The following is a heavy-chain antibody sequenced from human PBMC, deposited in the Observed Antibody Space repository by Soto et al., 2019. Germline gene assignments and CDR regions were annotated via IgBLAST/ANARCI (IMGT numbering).Heavy chain of an antibody. CDR1: GGSISSYY. Sequence: PSETLSLTCTVSGGSISSYYWSWIRQPAGKGLEWIGRIYTSGSTNYNPSLKSRVTMSVDTSKNQFSLKLSSVTAADTAVYYCARECDSRPLYYFDYWGQGTLVTVSS. CDR3: ARECDSRPLYYFDY. CDR2: IYTSGST. J-gene: IGHJ4*02. D-gene: IGHD2-21*02. V-gene: IGHV4-4*07.